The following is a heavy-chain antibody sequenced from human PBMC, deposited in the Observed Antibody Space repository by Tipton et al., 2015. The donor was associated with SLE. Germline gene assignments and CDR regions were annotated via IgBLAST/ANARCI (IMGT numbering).Heavy chain of an antibody. CDR1: GFTVSCYY. J-gene: IGHJ4*02. CDR2: ISYDGDDK. CDR3: ARETENNSSCPLEY. D-gene: IGHD6-13*01. V-gene: IGHV3-30*04. Sequence: SLRLSCGASGFTVSCYYIHWVRQPPRMGPQWVACISYDGDDKYYADSVKGRFTFSRDNSMNMVSVQMNSLTPEDTAVYYCARETENNSSCPLEYWGQGPLVTVSS.